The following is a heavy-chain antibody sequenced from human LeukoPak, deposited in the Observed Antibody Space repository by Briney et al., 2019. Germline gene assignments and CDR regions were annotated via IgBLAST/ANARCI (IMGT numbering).Heavy chain of an antibody. Sequence: GRSLRLSCAASGFTFSSYGMHWVRQAPGKGLEWVAVISYDGSNKYYADSVKGRFTISRDSARNSLYLQMNSLRAEDTAVYYCATPLDYYDSSGYHQGGDWGQGTLVTVSS. V-gene: IGHV3-30*03. CDR1: GFTFSSYG. CDR2: ISYDGSNK. D-gene: IGHD3-22*01. J-gene: IGHJ4*02. CDR3: ATPLDYYDSSGYHQGGD.